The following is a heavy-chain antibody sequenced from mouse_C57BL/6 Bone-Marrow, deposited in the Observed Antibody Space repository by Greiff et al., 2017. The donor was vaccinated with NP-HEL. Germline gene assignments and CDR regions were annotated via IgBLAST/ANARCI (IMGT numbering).Heavy chain of an antibody. CDR2: IYPGNSDT. CDR3: TYGNDYYAMDY. CDR1: GYTFTSYW. J-gene: IGHJ4*01. D-gene: IGHD2-1*01. Sequence: VQLKQSGTVLARPGASVKMSCKASGYTFTSYWMHWVKQRPGQGLEWIGAIYPGNSDTSYNQKFKGKATLTAVTSASTAYMELSSLTNEDSAVYYCTYGNDYYAMDYWGQGTSVTVSA. V-gene: IGHV1-5*01.